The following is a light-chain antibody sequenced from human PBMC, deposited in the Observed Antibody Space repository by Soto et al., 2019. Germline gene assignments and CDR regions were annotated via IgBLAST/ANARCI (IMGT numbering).Light chain of an antibody. Sequence: DIQMTQSPSSLSASVGDRVTITCQASQDISNYLNWYQQKPGKAPKLLIYDASNLETGVPPRFSGGGSGTDFTFTISSLQPEDIATYYCQQYDNLPFTFGPGTKVDIK. CDR1: QDISNY. CDR2: DAS. V-gene: IGKV1-33*01. CDR3: QQYDNLPFT. J-gene: IGKJ3*01.